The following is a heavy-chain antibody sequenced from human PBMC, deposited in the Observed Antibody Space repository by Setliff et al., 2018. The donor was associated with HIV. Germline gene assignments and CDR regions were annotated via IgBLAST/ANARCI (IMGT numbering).Heavy chain of an antibody. CDR1: GDSISSRNYY. V-gene: IGHV4-39*01. CDR2: IYYRGSA. J-gene: IGHJ3*02. D-gene: IGHD3-16*01. CDR3: ARGDVWGGTTPNDALDM. Sequence: PSETLSLTCSVSGDSISSRNYYRGWIRQPPGKGLDWIGNIYYRGSAYYTPSLMSRVTISVDTSKNQFSLKLSSVTAADTAVYYCARGDVWGGTTPNDALDMWGQGTTVTVSS.